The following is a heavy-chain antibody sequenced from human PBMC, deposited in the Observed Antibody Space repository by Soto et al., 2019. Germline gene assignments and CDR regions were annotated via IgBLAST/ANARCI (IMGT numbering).Heavy chain of an antibody. CDR3: ARPHIVVVPAAIHYYGMDV. CDR2: IIPIFGTA. CDR1: GGTFSSYA. J-gene: IGHJ6*02. Sequence: QVQLVQSGAEVKKPGSSVKVSCKASGGTFSSYAISWVRQAPGQGLEWMGGIIPIFGTANYAQKFQGRVTITADESTNTAYMELSSLRSEDTAVYYCARPHIVVVPAAIHYYGMDVWGQGTTVTVSS. D-gene: IGHD2-2*02. V-gene: IGHV1-69*01.